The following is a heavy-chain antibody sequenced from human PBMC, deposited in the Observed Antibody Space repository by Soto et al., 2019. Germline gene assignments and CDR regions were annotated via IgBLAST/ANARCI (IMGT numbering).Heavy chain of an antibody. CDR3: ARYYRGSGRYFFDY. CDR2: INQDGGVT. Sequence: GSLRLSCVASGFTFISSFMGWIRQAPGRGLEWVANINQDGGVTYFVDSVEGRFTISRDNTKDSLYLQMNSLRGEDTAIYYCARYYRGSGRYFFDYWGQGTLVTVSS. D-gene: IGHD6-19*01. J-gene: IGHJ4*02. CDR1: GFTFISSF. V-gene: IGHV3-7*03.